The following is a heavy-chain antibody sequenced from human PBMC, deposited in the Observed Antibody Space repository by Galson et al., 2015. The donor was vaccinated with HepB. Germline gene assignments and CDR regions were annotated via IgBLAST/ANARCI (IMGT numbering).Heavy chain of an antibody. CDR3: SYSKDPDSSYYYGMDV. Sequence: SVKVSCKASGGTFSSYAISWVRQAPGQGLEWMGGINPIFGTANYAQKFQGRVTITEDKSTSTAYMELSSLRSEDTAVYYCSYSKDPDSSYYYGMDVLGQGTTVTVSS. CDR1: GGTFSSYA. D-gene: IGHD4-11*01. CDR2: INPIFGTA. J-gene: IGHJ6*02. V-gene: IGHV1-69*06.